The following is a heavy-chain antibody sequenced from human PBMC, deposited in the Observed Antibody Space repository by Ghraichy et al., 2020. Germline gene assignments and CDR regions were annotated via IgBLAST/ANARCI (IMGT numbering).Heavy chain of an antibody. D-gene: IGHD3-10*01. J-gene: IGHJ4*02. CDR1: GFSFSNYW. CDR3: ARDRPYGASYLDT. CDR2: INEDGSGK. Sequence: LSLTCAASGFSFSNYWMSWVRQAPGKGLEWVANINEDGSGKNYVDSVKGRFTISRDNAKDSLYLQMNSLRAEDTAVYYCARDRPYGASYLDTWGQGTLVTVSS. V-gene: IGHV3-7*04.